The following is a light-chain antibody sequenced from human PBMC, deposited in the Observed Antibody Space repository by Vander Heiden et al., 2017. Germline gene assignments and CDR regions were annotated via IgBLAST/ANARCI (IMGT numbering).Light chain of an antibody. CDR3: EQYNNWPPRT. J-gene: IGKJ1*01. CDR1: QSVSSN. V-gene: IGKV3-15*01. CDR2: GAS. Sequence: EIGMTLSPATLSVAPGERATLSCRASQSVSSNLAGYQQRPGHATRLLIYGASISATGIPARCSGSESGTEFTLTISSMQSEDFAVDYCEQYNNWPPRTCGQGTKVEIK.